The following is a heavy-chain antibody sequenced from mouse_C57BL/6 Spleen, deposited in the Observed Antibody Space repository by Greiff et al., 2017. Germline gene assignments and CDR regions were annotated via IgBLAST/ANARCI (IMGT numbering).Heavy chain of an antibody. V-gene: IGHV1-69*01. CDR2: IDPSDSYT. CDR3: ASPDYGSSSSFAY. Sequence: QVQLQQPGAELVMPGASVKLSCKASGYTFTSYWMHWVKQRPGQGLEWIGEIDPSDSYTNYNQKFKGESTLTVDKSSSTAYMQLSSLTSEDSAVYYCASPDYGSSSSFAYWGQGTLVTVSA. CDR1: GYTFTSYW. J-gene: IGHJ3*01. D-gene: IGHD1-1*01.